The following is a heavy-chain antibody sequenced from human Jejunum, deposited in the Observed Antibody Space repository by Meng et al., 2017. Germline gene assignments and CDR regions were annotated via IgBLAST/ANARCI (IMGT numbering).Heavy chain of an antibody. J-gene: IGHJ4*02. D-gene: IGHD2-2*03. V-gene: IGHV4-39*01. CDR3: ARQMDSEYDEGYFFDY. CDR2: AYYSGSS. Sequence: QLQLQESGPGLVKPSETLSLSCTVSCGSPSSGSPYCGWIRQSPGKGLEWIGTAYYSGSSYYNPSLRSRVIILVDTSKNQFSLRLSSVTAADTAVYYCARQMDSEYDEGYFFDYWGQGILVTVSS. CDR1: CGSPSSGSPY.